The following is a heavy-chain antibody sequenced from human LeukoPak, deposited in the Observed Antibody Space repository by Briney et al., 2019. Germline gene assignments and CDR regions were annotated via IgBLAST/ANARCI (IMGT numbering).Heavy chain of an antibody. CDR2: INHSGST. CDR3: ARGVVAAINWFDS. CDR1: GGSFSGYY. J-gene: IGHJ5*01. D-gene: IGHD2-15*01. Sequence: SETLSLTCAVYGGSFSGYYWSWIRQPPGKGLEWIGEINHSGSTNYNPSLKSRVTISVDTSKNQFSLKLSSVTAADTAVYYCARGVVAAINWFDSWGQGTLVTVSS. V-gene: IGHV4-34*01.